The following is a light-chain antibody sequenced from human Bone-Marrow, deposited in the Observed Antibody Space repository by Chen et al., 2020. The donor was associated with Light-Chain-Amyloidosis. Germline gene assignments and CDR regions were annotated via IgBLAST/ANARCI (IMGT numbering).Light chain of an antibody. Sequence: QSVLTQPPSPSGTPGQRLTLSCPGSSSNIGSNYVYWYQQLPGTAPKPLIYRNNQRPSGVPDRFSGPKSGTSASLAISGLRSEDEADYYCAAWDDSLSGYVFGTGTKVTVL. V-gene: IGLV1-47*01. CDR3: AAWDDSLSGYV. CDR2: RNN. J-gene: IGLJ1*01. CDR1: SSNIGSNY.